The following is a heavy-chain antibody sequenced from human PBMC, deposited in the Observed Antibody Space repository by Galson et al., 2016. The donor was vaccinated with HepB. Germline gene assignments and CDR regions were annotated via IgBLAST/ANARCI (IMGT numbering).Heavy chain of an antibody. Sequence: TLSLTCTVSGGSVGSGGYYWNWIRQNPGKGLEWIGYIYYSGSTHYNPSLKSRVTMSVATSKNQFSLNLTSVTAADTAVYYCARADGDYYDSRGYPLDDWGQGTLATVSS. J-gene: IGHJ4*02. CDR3: ARADGDYYDSRGYPLDD. D-gene: IGHD3-22*01. V-gene: IGHV4-31*03. CDR1: GGSVGSGGYY. CDR2: IYYSGST.